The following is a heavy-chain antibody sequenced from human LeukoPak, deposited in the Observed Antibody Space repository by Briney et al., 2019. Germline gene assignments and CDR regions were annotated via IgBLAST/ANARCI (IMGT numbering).Heavy chain of an antibody. CDR1: GFNFTYYA. CDR3: AKLAWNDGFYYFDY. V-gene: IGHV3-30*18. CDR2: VSYDGNDG. J-gene: IGHJ4*02. Sequence: PGGSLSPSCIGSGFNFTYYAIYWVRQAPGKGLEWVAVVSYDGNDGYYADSVKGRFSISRDNSQNTVTLQMNNLRVDDTAIYYYAKLAWNDGFYYFDYRGQGTLVTVSS. D-gene: IGHD1-1*01.